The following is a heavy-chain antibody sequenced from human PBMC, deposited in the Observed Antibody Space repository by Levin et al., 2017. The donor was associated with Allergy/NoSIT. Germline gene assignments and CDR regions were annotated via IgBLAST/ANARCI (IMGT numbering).Heavy chain of an antibody. CDR1: GFTFSSYG. CDR3: AKEGVAGYYYYYGMDV. CDR2: ISYDGSNK. J-gene: IGHJ6*02. D-gene: IGHD6-19*01. V-gene: IGHV3-30*18. Sequence: GESLKISCAASGFTFSSYGMHWVRQAPGKGLEWVAVISYDGSNKYYADSVKGRFTISRDNSKNTLYLQMNSLRAEDTAVYYCAKEGVAGYYYYYGMDVWGQGTTVTVSS.